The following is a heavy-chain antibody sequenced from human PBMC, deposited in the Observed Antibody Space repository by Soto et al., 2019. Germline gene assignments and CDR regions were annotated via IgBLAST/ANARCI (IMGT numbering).Heavy chain of an antibody. CDR2: INPSGGST. Sequence: ASVKVSCKASGYTFTSYYMHWVRQAPGQGLEWMGIINPSGGSTSYAQKFQGRVTMTRDTSTSTVYIELSSLRSEDTAVYYCATNTRIAARQGWFDPWGQGTLVTVSS. V-gene: IGHV1-46*01. CDR3: ATNTRIAARQGWFDP. D-gene: IGHD6-6*01. J-gene: IGHJ5*02. CDR1: GYTFTSYY.